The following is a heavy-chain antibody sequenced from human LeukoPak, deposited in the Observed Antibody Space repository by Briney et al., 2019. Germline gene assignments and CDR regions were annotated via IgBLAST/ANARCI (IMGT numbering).Heavy chain of an antibody. CDR1: GGSISSYY. D-gene: IGHD2-2*01. CDR3: ARDSSSTYYYYMDV. CDR2: IYTSGST. Sequence: AETLSLTCAVSGGSISSYYWTWIRQPAGKGLEWIGRIYTSGSTNYNPSLKSRVTMSVDTSKNQFSLKLNSVTAADTAVYYCARDSSSTYYYYMDVWGKGTRSPSP. J-gene: IGHJ6*03. V-gene: IGHV4-4*07.